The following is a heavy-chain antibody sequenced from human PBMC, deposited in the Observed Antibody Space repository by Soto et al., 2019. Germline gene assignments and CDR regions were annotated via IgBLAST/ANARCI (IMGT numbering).Heavy chain of an antibody. V-gene: IGHV1-8*01. CDR3: AGEKVGTTGIDF. CDR2: MNPNSGNT. D-gene: IGHD1-26*01. Sequence: QAQLVQSGAEVKKPGASVKVSCKASGYTFTGYDINWVRQAIGQGLEWMGWMNPNSGNTGNAQNFQGRVTMTRDNSITTAYMELTSLRDDDSAVYYCAGEKVGTTGIDFWGQGTLVTVSS. J-gene: IGHJ4*02. CDR1: GYTFTGYD.